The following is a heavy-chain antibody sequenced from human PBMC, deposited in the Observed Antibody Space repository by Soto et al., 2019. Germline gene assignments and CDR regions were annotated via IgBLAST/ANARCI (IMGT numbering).Heavy chain of an antibody. Sequence: GGSLRLSCAASGFTFSSYAMSWVRQAPGKGLEWVSAISGSGGSTYYADSVKGRFTISRDNSKNTLYLQMNSLRAEDTAVYYCAIVVVAASYYFDYWGQGTLVTVSS. D-gene: IGHD2-15*01. J-gene: IGHJ4*02. V-gene: IGHV3-23*01. CDR3: AIVVVAASYYFDY. CDR2: ISGSGGST. CDR1: GFTFSSYA.